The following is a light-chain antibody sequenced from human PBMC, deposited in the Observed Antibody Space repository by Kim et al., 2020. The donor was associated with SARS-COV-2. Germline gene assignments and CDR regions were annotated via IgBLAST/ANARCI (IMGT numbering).Light chain of an antibody. CDR2: GAS. CDR1: HRISNY. V-gene: IGKV1-39*01. J-gene: IGKJ4*01. Sequence: DIQMTQSPSSLSASVGDTVTITCRASHRISNYLNWYQHKPGKAPNLLIYGASTLQSGVPSRFSGSGSGADFALTISSLQPEDFATYYCQQTYTTPLTFGGGTKVDIK. CDR3: QQTYTTPLT.